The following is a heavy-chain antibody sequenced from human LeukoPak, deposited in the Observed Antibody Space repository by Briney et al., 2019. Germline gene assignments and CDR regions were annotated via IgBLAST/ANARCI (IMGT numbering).Heavy chain of an antibody. CDR3: ASSIAVAGTGFDY. Sequence: ASVKVSCKASGYTFTGYYMHWVRQAPGQGLEWMGWINPNSGGTNYAQKFQGRVTMNRDTSISTAYMELSRLRSDDTAVYYCASSIAVAGTGFDYWGQGTLVTVSS. CDR1: GYTFTGYY. V-gene: IGHV1-2*02. D-gene: IGHD6-19*01. J-gene: IGHJ4*02. CDR2: INPNSGGT.